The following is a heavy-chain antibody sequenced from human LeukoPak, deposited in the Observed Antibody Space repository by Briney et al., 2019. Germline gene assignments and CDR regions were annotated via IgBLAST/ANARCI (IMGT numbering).Heavy chain of an antibody. D-gene: IGHD2-8*01. CDR2: IDTNSGVT. J-gene: IGHJ3*02. CDR1: RYTCIEYY. Sequence: SEKVSCKASRYTCIEYYIQWIRLAPRQGFEWMGVIDTNSGVTHYADSFGGRVARGRDTSVSTAYMELTGLRSDDTAVYYCARGPSLGVFDIWGQGTMVTVSS. V-gene: IGHV1-2*02. CDR3: ARGPSLGVFDI.